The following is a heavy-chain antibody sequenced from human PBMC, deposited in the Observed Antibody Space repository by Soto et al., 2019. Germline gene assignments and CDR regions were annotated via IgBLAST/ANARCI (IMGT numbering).Heavy chain of an antibody. V-gene: IGHV4-59*08. CDR1: GGSISSYY. Sequence: SETLSLTCTVSGGSISSYYWSWIRQPPGKGLEWIGYIYYSGSTNYNPSLKSRVTISVDTSKNQFSLKLSSVTAADTAVYYCARGYSGYDSFDYWGQGTLVTVPQ. D-gene: IGHD5-12*01. CDR3: ARGYSGYDSFDY. CDR2: IYYSGST. J-gene: IGHJ4*02.